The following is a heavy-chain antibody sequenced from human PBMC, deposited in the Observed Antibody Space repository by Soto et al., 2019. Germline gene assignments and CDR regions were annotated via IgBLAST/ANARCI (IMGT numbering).Heavy chain of an antibody. D-gene: IGHD4-17*01. Sequence: GGSLRLSCAASGFTFSSYGMHWVRQAPGKGLEWVAVIWSDGSNKYYADSVKGRFTISRDNSKNTLYLQMNSLRAEDTAVYYCARDYGDYEIDYWGQGTLVTVSS. CDR1: GFTFSSYG. CDR2: IWSDGSNK. CDR3: ARDYGDYEIDY. J-gene: IGHJ4*02. V-gene: IGHV3-33*01.